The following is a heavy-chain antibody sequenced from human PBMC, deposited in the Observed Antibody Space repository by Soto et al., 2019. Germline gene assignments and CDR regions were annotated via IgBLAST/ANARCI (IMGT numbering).Heavy chain of an antibody. Sequence: QVQLQESGPGLVKPSQTLSLTCTVSGGSISSGGYYWSWIRQHPGKGLEWIGYIYYSGSTYYNPSRTSRVTISVDTSKNQFSLKLSSVTAADTAVYYCSRRKTVAAAGPFDYWGQGSLVTVSS. J-gene: IGHJ4*02. CDR1: GGSISSGGYY. CDR3: SRRKTVAAAGPFDY. CDR2: IYYSGST. D-gene: IGHD6-13*01. V-gene: IGHV4-31*03.